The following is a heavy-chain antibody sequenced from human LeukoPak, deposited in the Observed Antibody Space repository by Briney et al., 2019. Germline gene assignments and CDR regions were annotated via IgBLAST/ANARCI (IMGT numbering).Heavy chain of an antibody. D-gene: IGHD4-11*01. V-gene: IGHV4-59*01. CDR1: GGSITSYY. Sequence: SETLSLTCTVSGGSITSYYWSWIRQPPGKGLEWIGYIYYSGSTNYNPSLKSRVTVSVDTSKNQFSLKLSSVTAADTAVYYCARTVSTHYYYYMDVWGKGTTVTVSS. J-gene: IGHJ6*03. CDR3: ARTVSTHYYYYMDV. CDR2: IYYSGST.